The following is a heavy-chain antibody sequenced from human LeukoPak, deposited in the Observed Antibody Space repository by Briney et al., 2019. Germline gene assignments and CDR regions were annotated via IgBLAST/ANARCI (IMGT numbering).Heavy chain of an antibody. CDR2: IYYSGST. CDR1: GGSISSYY. J-gene: IGHJ3*02. Sequence: PSETLSLTCTVSGGSISSYYWSWIRQPPGKGLEWIGYIYYSGSTNYNPSLKSRVTISVDTSKNQFSLKLSSVTAADTAVYYCARFQTIFGVVIPRLGAFDIWGQGTMVTVSS. V-gene: IGHV4-59*01. CDR3: ARFQTIFGVVIPRLGAFDI. D-gene: IGHD3-3*01.